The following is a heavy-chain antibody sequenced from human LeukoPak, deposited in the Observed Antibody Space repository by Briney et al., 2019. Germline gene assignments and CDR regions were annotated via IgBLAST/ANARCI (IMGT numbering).Heavy chain of an antibody. V-gene: IGHV3-48*03. CDR3: ARRSGYYNYFDY. J-gene: IGHJ4*02. D-gene: IGHD3-22*01. Sequence: GGSLRLSCAASGFTFNAFEMNWVRQAPGKGLQWVSYISSRGTTIYYADSVKGRFTISRDNAKNSLYLQMDSLRGEDTAVYYCARRSGYYNYFDYWGQGTLVTVSS. CDR1: GFTFNAFE. CDR2: ISSRGTTI.